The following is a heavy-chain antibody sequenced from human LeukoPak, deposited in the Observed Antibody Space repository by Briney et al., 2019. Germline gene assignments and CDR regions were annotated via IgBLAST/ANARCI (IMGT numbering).Heavy chain of an antibody. D-gene: IGHD6-19*01. Sequence: PGGSLRLSCAASGFTFSSYAMHWVRQAPGKGLEWVAVISYDGSNKYYADSVKGRFTISRDNSKNTLYLQMNSLRAEDTAVYYCGGGIAVAGSPFGYWGQGTLVTVSS. CDR2: ISYDGSNK. CDR1: GFTFSSYA. CDR3: GGGIAVAGSPFGY. V-gene: IGHV3-30-3*01. J-gene: IGHJ4*02.